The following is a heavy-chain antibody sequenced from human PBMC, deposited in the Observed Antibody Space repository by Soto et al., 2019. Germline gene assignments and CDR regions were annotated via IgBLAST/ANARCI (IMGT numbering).Heavy chain of an antibody. Sequence: GGSLRLSCAASGFTFSSYAMRSVRQAPGKGLEWVSAISGSGGSMYYADSVKGRFTISRDNSKNTLYLQMNSLRAEDTAVYYWARRGSGSYYDYWGQGTLVTVSS. D-gene: IGHD1-26*01. V-gene: IGHV3-23*01. CDR2: ISGSGGSM. CDR3: ARRGSGSYYDY. J-gene: IGHJ4*02. CDR1: GFTFSSYA.